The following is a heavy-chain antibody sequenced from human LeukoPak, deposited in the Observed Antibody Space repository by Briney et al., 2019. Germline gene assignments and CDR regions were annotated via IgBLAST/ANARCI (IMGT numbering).Heavy chain of an antibody. CDR1: GGSISSSNW. CDR3: ARGHPYDYVWGSYRSSRQASAFDP. V-gene: IGHV4-4*02. CDR2: IYHSGST. J-gene: IGHJ5*02. D-gene: IGHD3-16*02. Sequence: SETLSLTCAVSGGSISSSNWWSWVRQPPGKGLEWIGEIYHSGSTNYNPSLKSRVTISVDKSKNQFSLKLSSVTAADTAVYYCARGHPYDYVWGSYRSSRQASAFDPWGQGTLVTVSS.